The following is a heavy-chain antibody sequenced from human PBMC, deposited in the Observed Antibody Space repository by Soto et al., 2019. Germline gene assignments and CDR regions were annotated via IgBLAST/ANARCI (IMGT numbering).Heavy chain of an antibody. V-gene: IGHV1-3*01. J-gene: IGHJ5*02. D-gene: IGHD3-10*01. Sequence: HDQLVQSGAEVKKPGASVKVSCKASGYTFTNYAIHWVRQAPGLGLEWMGWINGGKGNTEYSQKFQDRVTITRDTSAITAYMELTSLRFEDTAVYYCARKVFGSGGWYDPWGQGTLVTVSS. CDR3: ARKVFGSGGWYDP. CDR2: INGGKGNT. CDR1: GYTFTNYA.